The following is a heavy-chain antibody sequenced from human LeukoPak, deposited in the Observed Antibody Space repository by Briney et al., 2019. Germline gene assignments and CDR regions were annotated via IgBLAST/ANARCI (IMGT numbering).Heavy chain of an antibody. CDR2: ISGSGGST. D-gene: IGHD2-8*01. J-gene: IGHJ4*02. Sequence: GGSLRLSCAASGFTFSSYAMSWVRQAPGKGLEWVSAISGSGGSTYYADSVKGRFTTSRDNSKNTLYLQMNSLRAEDTAVYYCAKDLGYCTNGVCYTFYYWGQGTLVTVSS. CDR1: GFTFSSYA. V-gene: IGHV3-23*01. CDR3: AKDLGYCTNGVCYTFYY.